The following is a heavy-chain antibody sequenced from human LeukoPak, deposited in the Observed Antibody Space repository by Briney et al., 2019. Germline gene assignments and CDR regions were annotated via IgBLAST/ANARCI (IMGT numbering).Heavy chain of an antibody. V-gene: IGHV4-59*01. Sequence: SETLSLTCIVSGGSISSYYWSWIRQPPGKGLEWIGYIYYSGSTNYNPSLKSRVTISVDTSKNQFSLKLSSVTAADTAVYYCARGVAARPNRSYYYYYYMDVWGKGTTVTVSS. J-gene: IGHJ6*03. CDR2: IYYSGST. CDR3: ARGVAARPNRSYYYYYYMDV. CDR1: GGSISSYY. D-gene: IGHD6-6*01.